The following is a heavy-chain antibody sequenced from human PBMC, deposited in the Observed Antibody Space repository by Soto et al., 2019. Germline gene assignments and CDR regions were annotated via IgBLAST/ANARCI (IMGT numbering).Heavy chain of an antibody. Sequence: DVQLLESGGGFQQPGGSLRLSCAVSGFTFSDYAMSWVRQAPGKGLEWVSSISGSGTNTYYADSGKGRFTISKDNSEDTLSLQMNGLRAEDTAVYYCARYASPETATTWGGDLDSWGRGTLVPVS. D-gene: IGHD1-1*01. CDR3: ARYASPETATTWGGDLDS. J-gene: IGHJ4*02. V-gene: IGHV3-23*01. CDR2: ISGSGTNT. CDR1: GFTFSDYA.